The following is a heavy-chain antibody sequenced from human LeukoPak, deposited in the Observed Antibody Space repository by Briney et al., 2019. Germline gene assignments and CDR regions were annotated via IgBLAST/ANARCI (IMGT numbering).Heavy chain of an antibody. Sequence: PGGSLRLSCAASGFTFSSYAMHWVRQAPGKGLEWVAVISYDGSNKYYADSVKGRFTISRDNSKNTLYLQMNSLRAEDTAVYYCARDRGAIVGATFDYWGQGTLVTVSS. CDR2: ISYDGSNK. V-gene: IGHV3-30*04. D-gene: IGHD1-26*01. J-gene: IGHJ4*02. CDR3: ARDRGAIVGATFDY. CDR1: GFTFSSYA.